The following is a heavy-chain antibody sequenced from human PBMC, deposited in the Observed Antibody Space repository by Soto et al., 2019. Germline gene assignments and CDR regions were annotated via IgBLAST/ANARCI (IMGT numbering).Heavy chain of an antibody. J-gene: IGHJ4*02. CDR2: ISGSDGNT. V-gene: IGHV3-23*01. CDR3: AKTARGLPGSWIVQADFDQ. D-gene: IGHD6-13*01. Sequence: GGSLRLSCAASGFTFGTYAMSWVRQAPGKGLEWVSVISGSDGNTYYADSVKGRFTISRDNSKSTLSLQMNSLRAEDTAVYYCAKTARGLPGSWIVQADFDQWGQGTLVTVSS. CDR1: GFTFGTYA.